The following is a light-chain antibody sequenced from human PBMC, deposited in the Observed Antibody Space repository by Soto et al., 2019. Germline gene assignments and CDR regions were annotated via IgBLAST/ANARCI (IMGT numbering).Light chain of an antibody. Sequence: QSVLTQPGSVSGSPGQSVTISCTGTSSDVGGYNYVSWYQKHPGRAPKLMIYGVTKRPSGVPDRFSGSKSGNTASLTISGLQTDDESDYYCSSYAGIYSFVFGTGTKVT. V-gene: IGLV2-11*01. CDR2: GVT. CDR1: SSDVGGYNY. CDR3: SSYAGIYSFV. J-gene: IGLJ1*01.